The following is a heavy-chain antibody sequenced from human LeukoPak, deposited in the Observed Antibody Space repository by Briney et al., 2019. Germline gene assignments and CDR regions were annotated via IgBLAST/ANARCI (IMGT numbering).Heavy chain of an antibody. V-gene: IGHV4-59*01. CDR1: GRSISSYY. CDR2: IYYSGST. CDR3: ARWGSKLDY. J-gene: IGHJ4*02. D-gene: IGHD3-10*01. Sequence: SETLSLTCTVSGRSISSYYWSWIRQPPGKGLEWIGYIYYSGSTNYNPSLKSRVTISVDTSKNQFSLKLSSVTAADTAVYYCARWGSKLDYWGQGTLVTVSS.